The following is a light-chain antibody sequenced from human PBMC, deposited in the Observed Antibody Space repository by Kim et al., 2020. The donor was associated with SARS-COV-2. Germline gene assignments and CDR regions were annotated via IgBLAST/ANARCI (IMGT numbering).Light chain of an antibody. CDR2: DTS. V-gene: IGLV7-43*01. CDR1: TGAVTSGYY. CDR3: LLYYGSAYV. J-gene: IGLJ1*01. Sequence: QAVVTQEPSLTVSPGGTVTLTCASSTGAVTSGYYPNWFQQKPGQAPRALIYDTSNKHSWTPARFSGSLLGGKAALTLSGVQPEDEAEYYCLLYYGSAYVFGTGTKVTVL.